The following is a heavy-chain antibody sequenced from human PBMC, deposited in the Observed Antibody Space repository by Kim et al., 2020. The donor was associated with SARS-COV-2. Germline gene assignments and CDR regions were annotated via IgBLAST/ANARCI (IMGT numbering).Heavy chain of an antibody. J-gene: IGHJ6*02. D-gene: IGHD2-8*02. Sequence: GMSLILSCAASGFTFDDYAMHWVRQAPGKGLEWVSGISWNSGSIGYADSVKGRFTISRDTAKHSLYLQMNSLRAEDTALYYCAKIRWDFTDYGMDVWGQGTTVTVSS. CDR1: GFTFDDYA. CDR3: AKIRWDFTDYGMDV. CDR2: ISWNSGSI. V-gene: IGHV3-9*01.